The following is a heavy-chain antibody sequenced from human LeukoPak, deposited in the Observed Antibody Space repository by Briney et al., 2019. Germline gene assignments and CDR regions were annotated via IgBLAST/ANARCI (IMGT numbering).Heavy chain of an antibody. V-gene: IGHV3-21*01. CDR1: GFTFSSYS. Sequence: GGSLRLSCAASGFTFSSYSMNWVRQAPGKRLEWVSSISSSSSYIYYADSVKGRLTISRDNAKNSLYLQMNSLRAEDTAVYYCAREISVAGLPIWGQGTMVTVSS. CDR3: AREISVAGLPI. CDR2: ISSSSSYI. D-gene: IGHD6-19*01. J-gene: IGHJ3*02.